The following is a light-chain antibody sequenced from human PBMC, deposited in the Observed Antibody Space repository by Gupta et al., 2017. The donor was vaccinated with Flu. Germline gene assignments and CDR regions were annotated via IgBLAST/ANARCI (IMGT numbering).Light chain of an antibody. CDR3: QQTNSCHPT. V-gene: IGKV1-12*01. Sequence: PSSVSAAAGERVVITSRASKDISSKLAWYQQKQGKEPNILMYSKSTWESGVPSRFSGSGSGKDLTITISSMQPEDVATYYCQQTNSCHPTFGGGAKVEI. CDR2: SKS. J-gene: IGKJ4*01. CDR1: KDISSK.